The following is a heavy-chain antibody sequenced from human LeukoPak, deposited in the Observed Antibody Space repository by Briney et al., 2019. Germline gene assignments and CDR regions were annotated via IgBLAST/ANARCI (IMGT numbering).Heavy chain of an antibody. D-gene: IGHD5-12*01. V-gene: IGHV3-23*01. Sequence: GGSLTLSCAASGFTFNSYAMGWVRQPPGEGREWVSSISGNGGSTFYADSVKGRFTISRDNSKNTLYLQMNSLRAEDTAVYYCAKAMGGYDLDGMDVWGQGTTVTVSS. J-gene: IGHJ6*02. CDR2: ISGNGGST. CDR3: AKAMGGYDLDGMDV. CDR1: GFTFNSYA.